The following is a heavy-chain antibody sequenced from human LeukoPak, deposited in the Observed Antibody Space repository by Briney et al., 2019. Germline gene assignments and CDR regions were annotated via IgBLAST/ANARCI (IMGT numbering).Heavy chain of an antibody. CDR3: AKGQSFSNYSPSDY. D-gene: IGHD3-10*01. Sequence: PGGSLRLSCAASGLTVSSKDMSWVRQAPGKGVEWVSVIYSGGSTYYADSVRGRFTISRDNSKNTLYLQMNSLRGEDTALYYCAKGQSFSNYSPSDYWGQGTLVTVSS. V-gene: IGHV3-53*01. J-gene: IGHJ4*02. CDR2: IYSGGST. CDR1: GLTVSSKD.